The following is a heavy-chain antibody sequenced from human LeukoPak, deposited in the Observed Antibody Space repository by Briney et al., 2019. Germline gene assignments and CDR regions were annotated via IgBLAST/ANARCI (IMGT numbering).Heavy chain of an antibody. CDR1: GFTFSSYW. CDR2: INSDGSST. D-gene: IGHD6-19*01. CDR3: ARALAVAVTGGFDP. Sequence: GGSLRLSCAASGFTFSSYWMHWVRQAPGKGLVWVSRINSDGSSTSYADSVKGRFTISRDNAKNTLYLQMNSLRADDTAVYYCARALAVAVTGGFDPWGQGTLVTVSS. J-gene: IGHJ5*02. V-gene: IGHV3-74*01.